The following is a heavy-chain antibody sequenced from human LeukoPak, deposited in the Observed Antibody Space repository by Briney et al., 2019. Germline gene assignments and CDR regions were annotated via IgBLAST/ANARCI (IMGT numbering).Heavy chain of an antibody. J-gene: IGHJ4*02. D-gene: IGHD3-10*01. V-gene: IGHV3-23*01. CDR2: ISGSGSNT. CDR3: AKNRPAVRGDDRP. Sequence: GGSLRLSCAASGNYGMNWVRQAPGKGPEWVSAISGSGSNTYYADSVKGRFTISRDNSKNTVYLQMNSPRAEDTAVYYCAKNRPAVRGDDRPWGQGSLVTVSS. CDR1: GNYG.